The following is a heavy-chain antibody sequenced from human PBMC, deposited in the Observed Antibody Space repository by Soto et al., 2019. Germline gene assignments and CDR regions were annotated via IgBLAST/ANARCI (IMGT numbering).Heavy chain of an antibody. CDR3: ARDPAFGAMAY. D-gene: IGHD3-3*02. V-gene: IGHV3-7*01. J-gene: IGHJ4*02. CDR2: MNHDGSVK. Sequence: RQAPGRGLEWVANMNHDGSVKYYVDSVKGRFTISRDNAEDSLYLQMDRLRVEDTPVYFWARDPAFGAMAYWAQGTPVTVSS.